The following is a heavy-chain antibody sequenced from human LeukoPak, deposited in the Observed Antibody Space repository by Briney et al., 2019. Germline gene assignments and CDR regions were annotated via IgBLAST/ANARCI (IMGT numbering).Heavy chain of an antibody. CDR3: ARGRGYDILTGYHAFDI. Sequence: SETLSLTCTVSGGSISSYYWSWIRQPAGKGLEWIGRIYTSGSTNYNPSLKSRVTMSVDTSKNQFSLKLSSVTAADTAVYYCARGRGYDILTGYHAFDIWGQGTMVTVSS. D-gene: IGHD3-9*01. V-gene: IGHV4-4*07. J-gene: IGHJ3*02. CDR1: GGSISSYY. CDR2: IYTSGST.